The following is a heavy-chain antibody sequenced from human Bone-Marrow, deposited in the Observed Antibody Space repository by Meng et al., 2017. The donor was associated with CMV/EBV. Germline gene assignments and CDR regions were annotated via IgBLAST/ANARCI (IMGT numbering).Heavy chain of an antibody. V-gene: IGHV3-73*01. CDR3: TRPGIADPLYGMYV. CDR2: IRSKANSYAT. CDR1: GFTFSGSA. Sequence: GESLKISCAASGFTFSGSAMHWVRQASGKGLEWVGRIRSKANSYATAYAASVKGRFTISRDDSKNTAYLQMNSLKTEDTAVYYCTRPGIADPLYGMYVWGQGTTVTVSS. D-gene: IGHD6-13*01. J-gene: IGHJ6*02.